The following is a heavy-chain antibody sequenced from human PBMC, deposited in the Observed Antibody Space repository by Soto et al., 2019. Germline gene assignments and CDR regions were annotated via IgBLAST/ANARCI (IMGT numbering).Heavy chain of an antibody. V-gene: IGHV3-23*01. Sequence: GGSLRLSCADSGFTFSSYAMSWVRQAPRKGLEWVSAISGSGGSTYYADSVKGRFTISRDNSKNTVFLQMDSLRAEDTAVYFCARIGIVAGIPQNFDLWGRGTLVTVSS. CDR1: GFTFSSYA. CDR3: ARIGIVAGIPQNFDL. J-gene: IGHJ2*01. D-gene: IGHD2-15*01. CDR2: ISGSGGST.